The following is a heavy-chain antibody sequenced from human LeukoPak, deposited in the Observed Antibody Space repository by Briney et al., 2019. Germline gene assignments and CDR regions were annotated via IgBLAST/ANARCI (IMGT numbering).Heavy chain of an antibody. J-gene: IGHJ4*02. Sequence: TLSLTCTVSGGSISSYYWTWIRQPPGQALEWLALIYWDDDKRYSPSLKSRLTITKDTSKDQVVLTMTNMDPVDTATYYCAHRPRRGIPAAHWGPGILVTVSS. V-gene: IGHV2-5*08. CDR1: GGSISSYYWT. CDR3: AHRPRRGIPAAH. CDR2: IYWDDDK. D-gene: IGHD2-21*01.